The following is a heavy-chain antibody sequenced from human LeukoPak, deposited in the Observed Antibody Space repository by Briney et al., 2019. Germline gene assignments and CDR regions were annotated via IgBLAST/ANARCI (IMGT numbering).Heavy chain of an antibody. D-gene: IGHD3-10*01. V-gene: IGHV4-38-2*02. CDR1: GMSLTSRHY. CDR3: ARDEGERYYGSASRY. CDR2: IYYSGST. Sequence: SETLSLTCSVSGMSLTSRHYWGWIRQPPGKGLEWIGSIYYSGSTYYNPSLKSRVTISVDTSKNQFSLKLSSVTAADTAVYYCARDEGERYYGSASRYWGQGTLVTVSS. J-gene: IGHJ4*02.